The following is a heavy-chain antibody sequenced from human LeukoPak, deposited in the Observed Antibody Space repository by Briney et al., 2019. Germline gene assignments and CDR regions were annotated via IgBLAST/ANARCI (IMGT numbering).Heavy chain of an antibody. CDR1: GYTFTSYG. V-gene: IGHV1-18*01. CDR2: ISAHSGNT. Sequence: ASVKVSCKASGYTFTSYGISWVRQAPGQGLEWMGWISAHSGNTNYAQKLQGRVTMTTDTSTSTAYMELRSLRSDDTAVYYCARDRVDTAMVNVDYWGQGTLVTVSS. CDR3: ARDRVDTAMVNVDY. J-gene: IGHJ4*02. D-gene: IGHD5-18*01.